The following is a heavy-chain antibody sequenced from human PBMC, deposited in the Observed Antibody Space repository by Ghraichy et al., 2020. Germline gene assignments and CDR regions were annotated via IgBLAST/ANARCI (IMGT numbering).Heavy chain of an antibody. Sequence: SVKVSCKASGGTFSSYAISWVRQAPGQGLEWMGGIIPIFGTANYAQKFQGRVTITADESTSTAYMELSSLRSEDTAVYYCARDGIAARTGGNYYYMDVWGKGTTVTVSS. D-gene: IGHD6-13*01. V-gene: IGHV1-69*13. J-gene: IGHJ6*03. CDR3: ARDGIAARTGGNYYYMDV. CDR2: IIPIFGTA. CDR1: GGTFSSYA.